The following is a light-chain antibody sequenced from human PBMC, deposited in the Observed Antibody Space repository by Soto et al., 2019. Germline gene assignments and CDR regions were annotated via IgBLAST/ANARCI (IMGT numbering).Light chain of an antibody. CDR1: QSVSSSY. Sequence: EIVLTQSPGTLSLSPGERATLSCRASQSVSSSYLAWYQQKPGQAPRLLIYGASSRATGIPDRFSGSGSGTDFTLTISRLEPEDSAVYYCQQYGSSRTFGQGTEVDI. V-gene: IGKV3-20*01. CDR2: GAS. CDR3: QQYGSSRT. J-gene: IGKJ1*01.